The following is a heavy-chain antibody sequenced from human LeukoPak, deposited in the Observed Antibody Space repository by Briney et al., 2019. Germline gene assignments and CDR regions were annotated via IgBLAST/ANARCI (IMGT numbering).Heavy chain of an antibody. V-gene: IGHV4-30-4*01. CDR2: MYYSGST. D-gene: IGHD2-15*01. CDR1: GGSISSGDYY. Sequence: SETLSLTCTVSGGSISSGDYYWSWIRQPPGMGLEWIGYMYYSGSTYYNPSLKSRVTISVDTSKNQFSLKLSSVTAADTAVYYCARVVVAATIFARSYYFDYWGQGTLVTVSS. CDR3: ARVVVAATIFARSYYFDY. J-gene: IGHJ4*02.